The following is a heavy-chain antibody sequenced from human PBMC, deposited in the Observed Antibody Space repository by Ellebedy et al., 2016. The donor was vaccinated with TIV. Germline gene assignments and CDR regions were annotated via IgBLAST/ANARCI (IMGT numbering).Heavy chain of an antibody. Sequence: MPSETLSLTCAVYGGSFSGYYWSWIRQPPGKGLEWIGEINHSGSTNYNPYLKSRVTISVDTSKNQFSLKLSSVTAADTAVYYCARHVNHYYDSSGYYGQASSNWFDPWGQGTLVTVSS. D-gene: IGHD3-22*01. J-gene: IGHJ5*02. V-gene: IGHV4-34*01. CDR2: INHSGST. CDR3: ARHVNHYYDSSGYYGQASSNWFDP. CDR1: GGSFSGYY.